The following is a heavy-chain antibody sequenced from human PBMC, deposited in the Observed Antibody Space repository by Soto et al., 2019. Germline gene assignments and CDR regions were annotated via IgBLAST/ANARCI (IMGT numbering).Heavy chain of an antibody. CDR3: VRDSHGEY. CDR2: IDGDEDSTT. Sequence: EVQLVESGGGLVQPGGSLRLSCAASGFTFNSYWMQWVRHAPGKGVEWVSRIDGDEDSTTNYADSVKGRLTISRDNVKKTLYLQMNSLRAEDTAVYYCVRDSHGEYWGQGTLVTVSS. J-gene: IGHJ4*02. V-gene: IGHV3-74*01. CDR1: GFTFNSYW.